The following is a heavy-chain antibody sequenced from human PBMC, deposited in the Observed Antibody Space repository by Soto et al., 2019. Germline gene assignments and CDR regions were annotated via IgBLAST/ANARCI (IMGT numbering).Heavy chain of an antibody. CDR2: IWYDGSNK. V-gene: IGHV3-33*01. CDR3: ARVSDFYGSGTLDY. J-gene: IGHJ4*02. CDR1: GFTFSSYG. Sequence: QVQLVESGGGVVQPGRSLRLSCAASGFTFSSYGMHWVRQAPGKGLEWVAVIWYDGSNKYYADSVKGRFTISRDNSKNKLYLQIKRLRAEDTAVYFCARVSDFYGSGTLDYWGQGNLVTVSS. D-gene: IGHD3-10*01.